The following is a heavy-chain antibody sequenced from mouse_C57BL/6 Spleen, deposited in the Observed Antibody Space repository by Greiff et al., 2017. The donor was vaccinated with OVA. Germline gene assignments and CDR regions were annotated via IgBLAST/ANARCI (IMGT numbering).Heavy chain of an antibody. Sequence: QVQLQQSGAELVRPGTSVKMSCKASGYTFTNYWIGWAKQRPGHGLEWIGDIYPVGGYTNYNEKFKGKATLTADKSSSTAYMQFSSLTSEDSAIYYCASGYSNYYFDYWGQGTTLTVSS. D-gene: IGHD2-5*01. V-gene: IGHV1-63*01. CDR3: ASGYSNYYFDY. CDR1: GYTFTNYW. CDR2: IYPVGGYT. J-gene: IGHJ2*01.